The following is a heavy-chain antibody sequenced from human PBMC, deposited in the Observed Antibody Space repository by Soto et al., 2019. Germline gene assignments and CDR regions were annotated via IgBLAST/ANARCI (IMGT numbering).Heavy chain of an antibody. Sequence: SETLSLTCTVSGGSISSGGYYWSWIRQHPGKGLEWIGYIYYSGSTYYNPSLKSRVTISVDTSKNQFSLKLSSVTAADTAVYYCARDVYSGYGLDYYYGMDVWAQGTTVTVSS. V-gene: IGHV4-31*03. J-gene: IGHJ6*02. D-gene: IGHD5-12*01. CDR3: ARDVYSGYGLDYYYGMDV. CDR2: IYYSGST. CDR1: GGSISSGGYY.